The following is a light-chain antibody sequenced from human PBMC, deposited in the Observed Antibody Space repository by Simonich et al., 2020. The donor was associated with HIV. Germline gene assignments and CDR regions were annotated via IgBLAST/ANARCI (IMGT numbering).Light chain of an antibody. Sequence: DIQMTQSPSTLSASVGDRVTITCRASQSISSWLDWYQQKPGNAPKLLIYKASSLESGGPSRFRGSRSGTEFTLTISSLPPDDFATYYCQQYNMYWTFGQGTKVEIK. CDR3: QQYNMYWT. V-gene: IGKV1-5*03. CDR1: QSISSW. J-gene: IGKJ1*01. CDR2: KAS.